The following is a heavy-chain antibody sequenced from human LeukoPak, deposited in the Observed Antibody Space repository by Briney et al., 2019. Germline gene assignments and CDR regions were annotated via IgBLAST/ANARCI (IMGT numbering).Heavy chain of an antibody. CDR3: ARDQGATLVRGVTPYLDF. D-gene: IGHD3-10*01. CDR1: GCNFNNYA. CDR2: ISYDGSDN. Sequence: PGRSLRLSCAASGCNFNNYAMHWVRQAPGKGLEWLSVISYDGSDNSSADSVQGRFTISRDNSKNTLYLQMNSLTTGDTAVYYCARDQGATLVRGVTPYLDFWGQGTLVSVSS. V-gene: IGHV3-30*04. J-gene: IGHJ4*02.